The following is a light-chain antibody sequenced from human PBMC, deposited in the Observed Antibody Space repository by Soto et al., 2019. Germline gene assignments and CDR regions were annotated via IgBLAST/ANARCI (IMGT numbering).Light chain of an antibody. CDR2: EVT. CDR3: SSFTSTSTRL. V-gene: IGLV2-14*01. Sequence: QSALTQPASVCGSPGQSITISCTGTSSDIGSYDYVSWYQQHPGKAPNLTIYEVTDRPSGVSNRFSGSKSGNTASLTISGLQAEDEADYYCSSFTSTSTRLFGSGTKVTVL. CDR1: SSDIGSYDY. J-gene: IGLJ1*01.